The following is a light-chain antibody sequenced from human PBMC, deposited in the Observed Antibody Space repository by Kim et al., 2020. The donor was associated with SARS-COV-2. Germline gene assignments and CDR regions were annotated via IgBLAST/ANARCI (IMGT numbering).Light chain of an antibody. Sequence: GQSVTISCTGTSSDVGAYNYVSWYQQQPGKGPKLIIYDVTKRPSGVPDRFSGSKSGNTASLTISGLQAEDEADYYCCSHSGTYTFVFGGGTKLTVL. CDR2: DVT. CDR1: SSDVGAYNY. V-gene: IGLV2-11*03. CDR3: CSHSGTYTFV. J-gene: IGLJ2*01.